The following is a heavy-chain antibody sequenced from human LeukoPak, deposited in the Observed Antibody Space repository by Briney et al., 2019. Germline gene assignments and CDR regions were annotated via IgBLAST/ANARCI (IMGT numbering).Heavy chain of an antibody. CDR1: GGTFSSYA. CDR2: IIPILGIA. Sequence: SVKVSCKASGGTFSSYAISWVRQAPGQGLEWMGRIIPILGIANYAQKFQGRVTITADKSTSTAYMELSSLRSEDTAVYYCARVSEYSSSWYAGDYWGQGTLVTVSS. CDR3: ARVSEYSSSWYAGDY. D-gene: IGHD6-13*01. J-gene: IGHJ4*02. V-gene: IGHV1-69*04.